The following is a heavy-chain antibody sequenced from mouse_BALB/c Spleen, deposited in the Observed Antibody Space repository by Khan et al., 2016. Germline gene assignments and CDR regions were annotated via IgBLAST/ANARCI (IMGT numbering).Heavy chain of an antibody. CDR3: ARLVRRNYAMDY. V-gene: IGHV3-8*02. D-gene: IGHD2-14*01. Sequence: EVQLQESGPSLVKPSQTLSLTCSVTGDSITSGYWNWIRKFPGNKLEYMGYISYSGSTYYNPSLKSRLSITRDTSKNQYYLQLNSVTTEDTATYYCARLVRRNYAMDYWGQGTSVTVSS. CDR2: ISYSGST. J-gene: IGHJ4*01. CDR1: GDSITSGY.